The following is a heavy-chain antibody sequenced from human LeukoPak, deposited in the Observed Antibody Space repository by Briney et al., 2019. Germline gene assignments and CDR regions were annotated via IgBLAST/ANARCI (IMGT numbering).Heavy chain of an antibody. J-gene: IGHJ6*02. D-gene: IGHD2-15*01. CDR1: GSSFSKNW. CDR3: ATNAHCCSGGNWRREFYYGMDV. V-gene: IGHV5-51*01. CDR2: IYPADSDT. Sequence: HGESLKISCKGSGSSFSKNWIAWVRQMPGKGLEWMGHIYPADSDTRYSPSFQGQVTISFDKAISTAYLQWSRLKASDTAMYYCATNAHCCSGGNWRREFYYGMDVWGQGTTVTVS.